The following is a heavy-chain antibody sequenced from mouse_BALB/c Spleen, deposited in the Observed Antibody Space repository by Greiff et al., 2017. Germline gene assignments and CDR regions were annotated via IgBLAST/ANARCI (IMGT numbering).Heavy chain of an antibody. J-gene: IGHJ3*01. V-gene: IGHV5-17*02. Sequence: EVKLMESGGGLVQPGGSRKLSCAASGFTFSSFGMHWVRQAPEKGLEWVAYISSGSSTIYYADTVKGRVTISRDNPKNTLFLQMTSLRSEDTAMYYCAHYYGYWGQGTLVTVSA. CDR3: AHYYGY. D-gene: IGHD1-2*01. CDR2: ISSGSSTI. CDR1: GFTFSSFG.